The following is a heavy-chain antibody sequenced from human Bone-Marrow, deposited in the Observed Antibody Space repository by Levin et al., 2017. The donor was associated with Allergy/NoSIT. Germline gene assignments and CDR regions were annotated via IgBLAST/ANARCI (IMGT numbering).Heavy chain of an antibody. CDR3: AKKASHIVVVPAANGPDGGDYYYYYYMDV. V-gene: IGHV3-30*18. J-gene: IGHJ6*03. D-gene: IGHD2-2*01. CDR1: GFTFSSYG. CDR2: ISYDGSNK. Sequence: LSLTCAASGFTFSSYGMHWVRQAPGKGLEWVAVISYDGSNKYYADSVKGRFTISRDNSKNTLYLQMNSLRAEDTAVYYCAKKASHIVVVPAANGPDGGDYYYYYYMDVWGKGTTVTVSS.